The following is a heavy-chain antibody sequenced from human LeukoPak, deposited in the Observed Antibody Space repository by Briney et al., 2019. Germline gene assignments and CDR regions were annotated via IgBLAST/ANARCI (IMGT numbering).Heavy chain of an antibody. D-gene: IGHD3-22*01. V-gene: IGHV3-23*01. CDR1: GFTFSSYA. J-gene: IGHJ4*02. CDR2: ISGSGGST. Sequence: GGSLRLSCAASGFTFSSYAMSWVRQAPGKGLEWASAISGSGGSTYYADSVKGRFTISRDNSKNTLYLQMNSLRAEDTAVYYCARDPDYYDSTENWGQGTLVTVSS. CDR3: ARDPDYYDSTEN.